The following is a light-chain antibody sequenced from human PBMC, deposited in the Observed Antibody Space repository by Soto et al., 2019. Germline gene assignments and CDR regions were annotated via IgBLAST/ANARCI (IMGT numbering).Light chain of an antibody. V-gene: IGKV3-20*01. Sequence: ELVLTQSPATLSLSPGERATLSCRASQSVSSSYLAWYQQKHGQPPRLLISGSSIRATGIPKRFSGSASGTNLTITISSLEPEDVEVFYCQQYGSSPFTFGPGTKVDIK. CDR3: QQYGSSPFT. J-gene: IGKJ3*01. CDR1: QSVSSSY. CDR2: GSS.